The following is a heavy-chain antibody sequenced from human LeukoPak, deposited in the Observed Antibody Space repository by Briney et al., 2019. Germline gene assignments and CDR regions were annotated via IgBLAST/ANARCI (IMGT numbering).Heavy chain of an antibody. CDR2: INHSGST. Sequence: KPSETLSLTCAVYGGSFSGYYWSWIRQPPGKGLEWIGEINHSGSTNYNPSLKSRVTISVDTSKNQFSLKLSSVTAADTAVYYCARGSCSGGSCNQIDPWGQGTLVTVSS. CDR3: ARGSCSGGSCNQIDP. J-gene: IGHJ5*02. V-gene: IGHV4-34*01. D-gene: IGHD2-15*01. CDR1: GGSFSGYY.